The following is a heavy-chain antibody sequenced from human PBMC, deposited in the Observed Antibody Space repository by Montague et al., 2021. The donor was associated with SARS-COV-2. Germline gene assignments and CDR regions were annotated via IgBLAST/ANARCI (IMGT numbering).Heavy chain of an antibody. D-gene: IGHD3-10*01. V-gene: IGHV4-59*08. Sequence: SETLSLTCTVSGGSISRSYWTWVRQPPGKGLEWIGYIYYSGTTKYNPALKSRVTISVDTAKNQFSLKLASVTAADTAVYYCARVSSSAIRGVIKTSGYYALDVWGHGTMVRVSS. J-gene: IGHJ6*02. CDR1: GGSISRSY. CDR3: ARVSSSAIRGVIKTSGYYALDV. CDR2: IYYSGTT.